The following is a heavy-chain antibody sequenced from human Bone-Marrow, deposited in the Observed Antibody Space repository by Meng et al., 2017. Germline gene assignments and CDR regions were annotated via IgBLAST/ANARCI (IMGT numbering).Heavy chain of an antibody. J-gene: IGHJ4*02. D-gene: IGHD3-10*01. CDR2: ISYDGNNN. V-gene: IGHV3-30*04. CDR1: GFTFSSYA. CDR3: AKTLGGYYFDY. Sequence: QVQLVESGGGVVQPGRSLRLSCTASGFTFSSYAMHWVRQAPGKGLEWVAVISYDGNNNYYAESVKGRFTGSRDNSKNTLYLQMNSLRDEDTALYYCAKTLGGYYFDYWGQGTLVTVSS.